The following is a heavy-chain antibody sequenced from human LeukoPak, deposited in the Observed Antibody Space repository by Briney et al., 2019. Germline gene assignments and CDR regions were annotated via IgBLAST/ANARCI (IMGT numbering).Heavy chain of an antibody. Sequence: SETLSLTCTVSGGSISSYYWIWIRQPAGKGLEWIGRIYTSGSTNYNPSLKSRVTMSVDTSKNQFSLKLSSVTAADTAVYYCARVDPLPGIAAAGEEWFDPWGQGTLVTVSS. D-gene: IGHD6-13*01. J-gene: IGHJ5*02. CDR3: ARVDPLPGIAAAGEEWFDP. CDR1: GGSISSYY. V-gene: IGHV4-4*07. CDR2: IYTSGST.